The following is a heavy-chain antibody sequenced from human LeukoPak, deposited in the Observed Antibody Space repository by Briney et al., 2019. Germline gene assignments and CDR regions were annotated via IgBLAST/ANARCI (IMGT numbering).Heavy chain of an antibody. J-gene: IGHJ3*01. Sequence: PSETLSLTCTVSGGAISSYYWSWIRQPPGKGQEWIGYIYYSGSTNYNPSLKSRVTISVDTSKNQFSLKLSSVTAADTAVYYCARDSGGRGYSYGWDAFDVWGQGTMVTVSS. D-gene: IGHD5-18*01. V-gene: IGHV4-59*01. CDR1: GGAISSYY. CDR3: ARDSGGRGYSYGWDAFDV. CDR2: IYYSGST.